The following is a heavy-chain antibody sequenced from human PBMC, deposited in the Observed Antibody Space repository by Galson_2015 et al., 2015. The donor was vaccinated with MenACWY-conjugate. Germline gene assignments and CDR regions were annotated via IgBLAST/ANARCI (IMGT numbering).Heavy chain of an antibody. CDR3: AREFSY. Sequence: WIGLIYDSGTTKYNPSLKGRVTISLDTSKNQVSLKLSSVTAADTAVYYCAREFSYWGQGTLVTVSS. CDR2: IYDSGTT. D-gene: IGHD2/OR15-2a*01. J-gene: IGHJ4*02. V-gene: IGHV4-59*01.